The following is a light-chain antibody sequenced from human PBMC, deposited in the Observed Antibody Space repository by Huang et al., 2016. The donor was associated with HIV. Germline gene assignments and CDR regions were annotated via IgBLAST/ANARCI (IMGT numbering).Light chain of an antibody. CDR3: QQYHSSPVT. V-gene: IGKV3-20*01. CDR1: QSISRSY. J-gene: IGKJ5*01. Sequence: IVLTQSPGTLSVSPGERATLSCRASQSISRSYLVWYQQKPGQAPRLLIYGASSRATGIPDRFSGSGSGRDFTLTISRLEPEDFAVYVCQQYHSSPVTFGQGTRLEIK. CDR2: GAS.